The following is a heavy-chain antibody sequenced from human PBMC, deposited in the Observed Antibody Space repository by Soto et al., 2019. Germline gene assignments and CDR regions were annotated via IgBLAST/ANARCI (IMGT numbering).Heavy chain of an antibody. Sequence: GASVKVSCKASGYTFTGYYMHWVRQAPGQGLEWMGWINPNSGGTNYAQKFQGRVTMTRDTSISTAYMELSRLRSDDTAVYYCAAGRGYSYGYWFDAWGQGTLVTVCS. V-gene: IGHV1-2*02. CDR1: GYTFTGYY. CDR2: INPNSGGT. D-gene: IGHD5-18*01. CDR3: AAGRGYSYGYWFDA. J-gene: IGHJ5*02.